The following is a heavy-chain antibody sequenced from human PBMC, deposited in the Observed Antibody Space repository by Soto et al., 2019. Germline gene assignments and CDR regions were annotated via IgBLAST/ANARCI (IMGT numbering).Heavy chain of an antibody. CDR1: GFRFDDYN. CDR3: ARETLSFGSALDV. CDR2: ITWNGGNT. J-gene: IGHJ6*02. D-gene: IGHD3-3*01. Sequence: LRLSCAASGFRFDDYNIHWVRQAPGKGLEWVSLITWNGGNTYYADSVKGRFTISRDGTTESVSLQMTSLKREDTGLYYCARETLSFGSALDVWGQGTMVTVSS. V-gene: IGHV3-43*01.